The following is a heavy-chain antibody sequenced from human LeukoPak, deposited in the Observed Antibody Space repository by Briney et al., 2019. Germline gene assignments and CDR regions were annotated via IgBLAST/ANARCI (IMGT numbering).Heavy chain of an antibody. Sequence: GGSLRLSCAASGFTFSGYAMSWVRQAPGKGLEWVSTISSGGGSTYYADSVKGRFTISRDTSKNTLYLQMNSLRAEDTAVYYCAKGTSPFDYWGQGTLVTVSS. CDR1: GFTFSGYA. D-gene: IGHD2-2*01. V-gene: IGHV3-23*01. CDR3: AKGTSPFDY. J-gene: IGHJ4*02. CDR2: ISSGGGST.